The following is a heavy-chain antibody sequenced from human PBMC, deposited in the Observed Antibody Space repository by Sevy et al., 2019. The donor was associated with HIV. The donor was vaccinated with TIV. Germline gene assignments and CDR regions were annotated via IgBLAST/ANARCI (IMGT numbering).Heavy chain of an antibody. J-gene: IGHJ4*02. CDR3: ASLYCTNGVCPD. D-gene: IGHD2-8*01. Sequence: GGSLRLSCAASGFTFSSYAMHWVRQAPGKGLEWVAVISYDGSNKYDADSVKGRFTISRDNSKNTLHLQMNSLRAEDTAVYYCASLYCTNGVCPDWGQGTLVTVSS. V-gene: IGHV3-30-3*01. CDR2: ISYDGSNK. CDR1: GFTFSSYA.